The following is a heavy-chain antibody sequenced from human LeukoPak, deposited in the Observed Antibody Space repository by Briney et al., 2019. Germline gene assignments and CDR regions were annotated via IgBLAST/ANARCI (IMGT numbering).Heavy chain of an antibody. CDR2: ISASGGNT. D-gene: IGHD5-18*01. V-gene: IGHV3-23*01. CDR3: AKGGFNYPGY. J-gene: IGHJ4*02. Sequence: GASLRLSCAASGFTFTSHAMTWVRQAPGKGLEWVSGISASGGNTFYADAVKGRFTISRDNSENTLYLQMNSLRADDTALYYCAKGGFNYPGYWGQGTLVTVSS. CDR1: GFTFTSHA.